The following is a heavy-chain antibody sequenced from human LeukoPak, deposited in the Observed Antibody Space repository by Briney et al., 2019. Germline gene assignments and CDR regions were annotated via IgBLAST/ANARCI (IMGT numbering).Heavy chain of an antibody. Sequence: GGSLRLSCAASGFTFSSYAMHWVRQAPGKGLEWGSVIYSGGSTYYADSVKGRFTISRDNSKNTLYLQMNSLRAEDTAVYYCAREYYYDSSGYSVGAFDIWGQGTMVTVSS. D-gene: IGHD3-22*01. CDR3: AREYYYDSSGYSVGAFDI. V-gene: IGHV3-66*01. J-gene: IGHJ3*02. CDR2: IYSGGST. CDR1: GFTFSSYA.